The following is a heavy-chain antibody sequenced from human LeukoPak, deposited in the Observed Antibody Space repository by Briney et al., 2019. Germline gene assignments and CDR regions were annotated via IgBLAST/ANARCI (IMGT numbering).Heavy chain of an antibody. CDR2: INHSGST. J-gene: IGHJ4*02. CDR3: ARGARFSGAYYFDH. V-gene: IGHV4-34*01. CDR1: GGSFSGYY. Sequence: SETLSLTCAVYGGSFSGYYWSWIRQPPGKGLEWIGEINHSGSTNYNPSLKSRVTISVDTSKNQFSLKLSSVTAADTAVYYCARGARFSGAYYFDHWGQGTLVTVSS. D-gene: IGHD3-3*01.